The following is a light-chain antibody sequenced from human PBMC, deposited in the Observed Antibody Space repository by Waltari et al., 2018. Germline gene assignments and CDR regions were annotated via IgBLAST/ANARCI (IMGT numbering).Light chain of an antibody. V-gene: IGKV3-15*01. J-gene: IGKJ1*01. CDR3: QQYEKWPRT. CDR2: GAS. CDR1: QSVTTN. Sequence: EIVMTQTPATLSVSPGESATLFCRASQSVTTNLDWYVQKPGQAPRLLIYGASARATGGPARFTGGGYGTEFTLTISSLQSEDFAVYYCQQYEKWPRTFGQGTKVEIK.